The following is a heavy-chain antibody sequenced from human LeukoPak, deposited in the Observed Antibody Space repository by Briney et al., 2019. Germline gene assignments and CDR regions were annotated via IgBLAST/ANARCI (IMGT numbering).Heavy chain of an antibody. J-gene: IGHJ4*02. CDR2: ITGSGGTT. Sequence: GGSLRLSCAAPGFTFSLYAMSWVRQAPGKGLEWVSGITGSGGTTYYADSVKGRFTLSRDNSKNTLYLQMNSLGAEDTAVYYCAKHNSGNFIYFDSWGQGALVTVSS. CDR1: GFTFSLYA. CDR3: AKHNSGNFIYFDS. V-gene: IGHV3-23*01. D-gene: IGHD1-26*01.